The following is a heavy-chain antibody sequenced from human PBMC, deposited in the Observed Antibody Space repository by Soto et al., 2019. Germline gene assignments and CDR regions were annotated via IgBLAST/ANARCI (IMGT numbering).Heavy chain of an antibody. CDR3: ASSHAGAHITAAVH. D-gene: IGHD6-13*01. V-gene: IGHV4-59*12. J-gene: IGHJ4*02. CDR1: GGSISSYY. CDR2: IYHSGST. Sequence: PSETLSLTCTVSGGSISSYYWNWIRQPPGKGLEWIGYIYHSGSTYYNPSLKSRVTISVDRSKNQFSLKLSSVTAADTAVYYCASSHAGAHITAAVHWGQGTLVT.